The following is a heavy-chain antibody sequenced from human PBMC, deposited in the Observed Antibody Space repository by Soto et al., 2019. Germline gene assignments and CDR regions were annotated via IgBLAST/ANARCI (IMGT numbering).Heavy chain of an antibody. CDR1: GFTFSSYS. D-gene: IGHD1-1*01. V-gene: IGHV3-21*01. J-gene: IGHJ6*02. Sequence: GGSLRLSCAASGFTFSSYSMNWVRQAPGKGLEWVSSISSSSSYIYYADSVKGRFTISRDNAKNSLYLQMNSLRAEDTAVYYCARDHRWKNGMDVWGQGTTVTAP. CDR3: ARDHRWKNGMDV. CDR2: ISSSSSYI.